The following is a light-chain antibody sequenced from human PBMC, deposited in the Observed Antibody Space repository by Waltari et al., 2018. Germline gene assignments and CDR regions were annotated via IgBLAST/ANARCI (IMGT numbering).Light chain of an antibody. CDR1: SSDDGDHKD. V-gene: IGLV2-11*01. J-gene: IGLJ2*01. Sequence: QSGLTQPRSVSGSPGQSVTISCPGISSDDGDHKDVSWSQQHPGKAPKLMIYDGNKRPSGVPDRFSGSKSANTASLTISGLQAEDEADYSCCSYAGSYVIFGEGTKLTVL. CDR3: CSYAGSYVI. CDR2: DGN.